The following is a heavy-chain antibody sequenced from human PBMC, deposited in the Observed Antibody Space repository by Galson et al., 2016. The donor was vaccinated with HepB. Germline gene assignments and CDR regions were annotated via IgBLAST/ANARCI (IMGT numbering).Heavy chain of an antibody. J-gene: IGHJ4*02. V-gene: IGHV3-21*01. CDR2: ISNAGSYR. Sequence: LRLSCAGSGFVFSAYGFNWIRQAPGKGLEWVSSISNAGSYRHYTDSVKGRFTISRDNDKHSLYLQMNSLRAEDTAVYYCARSGGTYSSSSYYFDSWGQGTLVAVAS. CDR3: ARSGGTYSSSSYYFDS. CDR1: GFVFSAYG. D-gene: IGHD6-6*01.